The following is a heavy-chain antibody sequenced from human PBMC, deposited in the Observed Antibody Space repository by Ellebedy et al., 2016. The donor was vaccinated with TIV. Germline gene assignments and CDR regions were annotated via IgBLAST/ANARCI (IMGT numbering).Heavy chain of an antibody. CDR3: ARGLARDY. V-gene: IGHV4-34*01. Sequence: MPSETLSLTFAAYGGSSSGSYWTCIPQPPGRGLEWIGKLPHSRSTNYNPSPKSRVTISVDPSKNQFSLNLSSVTAADTAVDYCARGLARDYWGQGTLVTVSS. J-gene: IGHJ4*02. CDR2: LPHSRST. CDR1: GGSSSGSY.